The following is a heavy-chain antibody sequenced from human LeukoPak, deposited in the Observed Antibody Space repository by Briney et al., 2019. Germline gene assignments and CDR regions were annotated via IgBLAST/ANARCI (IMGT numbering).Heavy chain of an antibody. J-gene: IGHJ4*02. Sequence: ASETLSLTCTVSGDSISSGSYYWSWIRQPAGKGLEWIGRIHTSGSTNYNPSLKSQVTISADTSKSQFSLKLSSVTAADTAVYYCARGVTYYYDSSGYLYWGQGTLVTVSS. CDR2: IHTSGST. D-gene: IGHD3-22*01. V-gene: IGHV4-61*02. CDR1: GDSISSGSYY. CDR3: ARGVTYYYDSSGYLY.